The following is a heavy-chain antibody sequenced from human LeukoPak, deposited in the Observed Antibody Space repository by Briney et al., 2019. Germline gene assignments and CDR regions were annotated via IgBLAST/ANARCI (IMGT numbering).Heavy chain of an antibody. J-gene: IGHJ4*02. V-gene: IGHV1-69*04. CDR2: IIPILGIA. Sequence: GASVKVSCKASGGTFSSYAISWVRQAPGQGLEWMGRIIPILGIANYAQKFQGRATITADKSTSTAYMELSSLRSEDTAVYYCASARQGAYCGGDCYRFDYWGQGTLVTVSS. CDR3: ASARQGAYCGGDCYRFDY. D-gene: IGHD2-21*02. CDR1: GGTFSSYA.